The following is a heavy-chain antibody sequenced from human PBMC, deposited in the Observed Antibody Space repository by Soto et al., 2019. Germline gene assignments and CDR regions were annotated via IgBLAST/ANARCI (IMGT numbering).Heavy chain of an antibody. CDR2: IYYSGST. Sequence: QVQLQESGPGLVKPSQTLSLTCTVSGGSISSGGYYWSWIRQHPGKGLEWIGYIYYSGSTYYNPSLQSRVTISVDTSKNQFTLKLSSVTAADAAVYYWARADGGVIVFDYWGQGTLVTVSS. CDR3: ARADGGVIVFDY. J-gene: IGHJ4*02. CDR1: GGSISSGGYY. D-gene: IGHD3-16*02. V-gene: IGHV4-31*03.